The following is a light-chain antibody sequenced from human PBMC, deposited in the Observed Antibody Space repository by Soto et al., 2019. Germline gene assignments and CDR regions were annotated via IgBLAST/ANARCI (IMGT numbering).Light chain of an antibody. V-gene: IGKV3-20*01. CDR3: QQYGSSLPWT. Sequence: EIVLPQSPGTLSLSPGERSTLSCRASQSVSSYLAWYQQKPGQAPRLLIYGVSSKATGIPDRFSGSGSGTDFTLTISRLEPEDFAVFYCQQYGSSLPWTFGQGTKVEIK. CDR2: GVS. CDR1: QSVSSY. J-gene: IGKJ1*01.